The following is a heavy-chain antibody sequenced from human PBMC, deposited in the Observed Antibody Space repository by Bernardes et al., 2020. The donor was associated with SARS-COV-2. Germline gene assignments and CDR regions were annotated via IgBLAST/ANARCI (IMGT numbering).Heavy chain of an antibody. CDR2: FYSGGTT. CDR1: GGSISSGTFH. D-gene: IGHD3-22*01. J-gene: IGHJ3*02. CDR3: ARAYFYEGSGYPDAFDI. V-gene: IGHV4-61*02. Sequence: SDPLSLTCIVSGGSISSGTFHWSWIRQPAGKRLEWIGRFYSGGTTNYNPSLESRVSISVDTSKNQFSLRLSSVTAADTAVYYCARAYFYEGSGYPDAFDIWGQGTMVTVSS.